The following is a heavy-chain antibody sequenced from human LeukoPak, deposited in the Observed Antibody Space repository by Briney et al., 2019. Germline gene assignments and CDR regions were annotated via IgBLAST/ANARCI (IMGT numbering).Heavy chain of an antibody. CDR3: ARGGDYDFRSGYCNY. CDR2: IKQDGSEK. Sequence: RLGGSLRLSCAASGFTFSSYWMSWVRQAPGKGLEWVANIKQDGSEKYYVDSVKGRFTISRDNAKNSLYLQMNSLRAEDTAVYYCARGGDYDFRSGYCNYWGQGTLVTVSS. J-gene: IGHJ4*02. CDR1: GFTFSSYW. D-gene: IGHD3-3*01. V-gene: IGHV3-7*01.